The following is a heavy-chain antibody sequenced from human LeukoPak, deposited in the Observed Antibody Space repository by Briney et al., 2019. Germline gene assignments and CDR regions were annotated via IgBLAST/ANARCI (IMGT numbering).Heavy chain of an antibody. Sequence: SETLSLTRTVSGGSISSYYWSWIRQPAGKGLEWIGRIYTSGSTNYNPSLKSRVTMSVDTSKNQFSLKLSSVTAADTAVYYCARDSIAVAGSYYYYYMDVWGKGTTVTVSS. V-gene: IGHV4-4*07. CDR2: IYTSGST. CDR1: GGSISSYY. CDR3: ARDSIAVAGSYYYYYMDV. D-gene: IGHD6-19*01. J-gene: IGHJ6*03.